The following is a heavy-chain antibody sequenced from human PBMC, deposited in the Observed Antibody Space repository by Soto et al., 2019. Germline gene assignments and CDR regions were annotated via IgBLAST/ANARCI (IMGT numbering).Heavy chain of an antibody. CDR2: FDPEDGET. Sequence: ASVKVSCKVSGHTLTELSMHWVRQAPGKGLEWMGGFDPEDGETIYAQKFQGRVTMTEDTSTDTAYMELSSLRSEDTAVYYCATELHAAAAQFTDAFDIWGQGTMVTVSS. D-gene: IGHD6-13*01. CDR3: ATELHAAAAQFTDAFDI. J-gene: IGHJ3*02. CDR1: GHTLTELS. V-gene: IGHV1-24*01.